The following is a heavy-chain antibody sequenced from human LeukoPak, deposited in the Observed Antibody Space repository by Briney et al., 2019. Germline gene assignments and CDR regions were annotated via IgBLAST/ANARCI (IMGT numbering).Heavy chain of an antibody. Sequence: ASVKVSCKASGYTFTGYYMHWVRQAPGQGLEWMGWINPNSGGTSYAQKFQGRVTMTRDTSISTAYMELSRLRSDDTAVYYCARSIRRTGIFDYWGQGTLVTVSS. CDR1: GYTFTGYY. V-gene: IGHV1-2*02. CDR3: ARSIRRTGIFDY. CDR2: INPNSGGT. D-gene: IGHD3/OR15-3a*01. J-gene: IGHJ4*02.